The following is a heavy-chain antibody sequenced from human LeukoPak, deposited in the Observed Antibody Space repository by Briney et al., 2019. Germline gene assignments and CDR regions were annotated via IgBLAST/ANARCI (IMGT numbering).Heavy chain of an antibody. CDR2: IYHIVST. CDR3: GRGTTVTTPDVGY. D-gene: IGHD4-17*01. Sequence: SETLSLTCTVSGYSISSGYYWGSIRQPPGKGLEWIGSIYHIVSTYYNPSLKSRATISVDTSKNQFSLKLSSVTAADTAVYYCGRGTTVTTPDVGYWGQGTLATVSS. J-gene: IGHJ4*02. V-gene: IGHV4-38-2*02. CDR1: GYSISSGYY.